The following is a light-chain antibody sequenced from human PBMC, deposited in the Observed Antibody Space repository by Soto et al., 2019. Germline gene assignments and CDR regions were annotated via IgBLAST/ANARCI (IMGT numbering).Light chain of an antibody. V-gene: IGKV1-5*01. J-gene: IGKJ1*01. CDR1: QSISSW. CDR2: DAS. Sequence: DIQLTQSPSFLSASVGDRVTITCRASQSISSWLAWYQQKPGKAPKLLIYDASSLESGVPSRFSGSGSGTEFILTISSLQPDDFATYYCQQYNSYSWTFGQGTKVDNK. CDR3: QQYNSYSWT.